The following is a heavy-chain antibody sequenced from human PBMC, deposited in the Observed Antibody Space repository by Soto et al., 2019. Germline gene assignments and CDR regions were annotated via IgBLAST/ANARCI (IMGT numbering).Heavy chain of an antibody. CDR3: VKDESINWYSGHFRH. CDR2: INWNSGSI. D-gene: IGHD6-13*01. V-gene: IGHV3-9*01. CDR1: GFTFDVYA. Sequence: GGSLRLSCAASGFTFDVYAMHWVRQVPGKGLEWVSGINWNSGSIGYGDSVKGRFAISRDNAKNSLHLQMNSLSAEDTAFYYCVKDESINWYSGHFRHWGQGTLVTVSS. J-gene: IGHJ1*01.